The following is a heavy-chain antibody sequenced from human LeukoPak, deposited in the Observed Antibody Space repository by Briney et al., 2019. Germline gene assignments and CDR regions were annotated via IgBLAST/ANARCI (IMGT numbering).Heavy chain of an antibody. Sequence: PSETLSLTCTVSGGSNNSGSYYWSWIRKPAGEGLECIGRIYTSGSTNYNPSLKSRVTISVDTSKNQFSLKLSSVTAADTAVYYCARDKASSAGYYYYGMDVWGQGTTVTVSS. J-gene: IGHJ6*02. CDR1: GGSNNSGSYY. CDR3: ARDKASSAGYYYYGMDV. CDR2: IYTSGST. V-gene: IGHV4-61*02. D-gene: IGHD6-19*01.